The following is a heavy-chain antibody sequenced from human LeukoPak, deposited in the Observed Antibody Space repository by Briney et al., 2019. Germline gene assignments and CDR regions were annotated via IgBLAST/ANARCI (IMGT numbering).Heavy chain of an antibody. D-gene: IGHD3/OR15-3a*01. V-gene: IGHV3-23*01. CDR2: ISGGGSST. J-gene: IGHJ6*02. CDR1: GFTFGNHA. Sequence: GGSLRLSCTTSGFTFGNHALSWVRQAPGKGLEWVSAISGGGSSTYYADSVKGRFTISRDNSKNTLYLQMNSLRAEDTAVYYCAKDARSRGMIFGVVTDYYYGMDVWGQGTTVTVSS. CDR3: AKDARSRGMIFGVVTDYYYGMDV.